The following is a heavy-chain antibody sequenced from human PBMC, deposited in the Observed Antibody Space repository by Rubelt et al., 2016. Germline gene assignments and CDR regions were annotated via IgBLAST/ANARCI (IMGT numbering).Heavy chain of an antibody. CDR3: AKDGGSYQFDY. CDR2: T. V-gene: IGHV3-23*01. Sequence: TYYADSVKGRFTISRDNSKNTLYLQMNSLRAEDTAVYYCAKDGGSYQFDYWGQGTLVTVSS. J-gene: IGHJ4*02. D-gene: IGHD1-26*01.